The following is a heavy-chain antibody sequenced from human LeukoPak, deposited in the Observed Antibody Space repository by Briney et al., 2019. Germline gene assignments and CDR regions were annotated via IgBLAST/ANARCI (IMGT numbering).Heavy chain of an antibody. CDR1: GFSFSTYC. CDR3: ARVVDSSGWYGSFWFDP. D-gene: IGHD6-19*01. J-gene: IGHJ5*02. Sequence: GGSLRLSCAASGFSFSTYCMHWVRQAPGKGLEMDSVIYSGGSTYYADSVKGRFTISRDNSKNTLYLQMNSLRAEDTAVYYCARVVDSSGWYGSFWFDPWGQGTLVTVSS. V-gene: IGHV3-53*01. CDR2: IYSGGST.